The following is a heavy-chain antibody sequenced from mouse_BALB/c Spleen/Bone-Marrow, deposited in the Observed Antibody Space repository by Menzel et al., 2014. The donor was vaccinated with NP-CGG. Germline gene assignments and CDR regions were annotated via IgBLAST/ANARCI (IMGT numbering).Heavy chain of an antibody. J-gene: IGHJ4*01. V-gene: IGHV1-7*01. CDR2: INPSTGYT. CDR3: ARGNPLYAMDY. CDR1: GYTFTSYW. D-gene: IGHD2-1*01. Sequence: VKLMESGAELAKPGASVKMSCKASGYTFTSYWMHWVKQRPGQGLEWIGYINPSTGYTDYNQKFNDKATLTADKSSSTDYMQLSSLTSKDSAVYYCARGNPLYAMDYWGQGTSVTVSS.